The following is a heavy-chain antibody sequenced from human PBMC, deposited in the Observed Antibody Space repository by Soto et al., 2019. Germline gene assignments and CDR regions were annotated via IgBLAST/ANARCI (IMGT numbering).Heavy chain of an antibody. CDR3: VKDRSDTWSFDF. CDR1: GFTFSDCA. CDR2: VTHDGTLY. V-gene: IGHV3-30*18. D-gene: IGHD2-8*02. J-gene: IGHJ4*02. Sequence: QVQLVESGGGVVQPGRSLRLSCVASGFTFSDCAMHWVHQVPGKGLEWLAVVTHDGTLYPYADSVKGRFSISRDNSRKTIYLQLNSLSPEDTAVYYCVKDRSDTWSFDFWGQGTLVTVSS.